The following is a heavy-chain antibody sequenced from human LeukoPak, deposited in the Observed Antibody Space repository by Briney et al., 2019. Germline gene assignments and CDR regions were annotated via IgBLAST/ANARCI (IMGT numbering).Heavy chain of an antibody. V-gene: IGHV3-23*01. Sequence: GGSLRLSCAASGFTFSSYAMSWVRQAPGKGLEWVPAISGSGGSTYYADSVKGRFTISRDNSKNTLYLQMNSLRAEDTAVYYCAKAPIFGVVIIYFDYWGQGTLVTVSS. D-gene: IGHD3-3*01. CDR2: ISGSGGST. CDR1: GFTFSSYA. CDR3: AKAPIFGVVIIYFDY. J-gene: IGHJ4*02.